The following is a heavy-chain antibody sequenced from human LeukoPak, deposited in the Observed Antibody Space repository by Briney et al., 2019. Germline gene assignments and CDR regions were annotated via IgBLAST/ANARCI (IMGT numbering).Heavy chain of an antibody. CDR2: ISSSSSYI. CDR1: GFTFSSYS. V-gene: IGHV3-21*04. CDR3: AKQNYDFWSGYYRDILTFDY. D-gene: IGHD3-3*01. J-gene: IGHJ4*02. Sequence: GGSLRLSCAASGFTFSSYSMNWVRQAPGKGLEWVSSISSSSSYIYYADSVKGRFTISRDNSKNTMYLQMNSLRAEDTAVYYCAKQNYDFWSGYYRDILTFDYWGQGTLVTVSS.